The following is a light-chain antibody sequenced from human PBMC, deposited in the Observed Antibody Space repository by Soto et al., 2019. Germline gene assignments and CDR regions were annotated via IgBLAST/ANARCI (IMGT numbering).Light chain of an antibody. V-gene: IGKV3-11*01. CDR1: QTINNF. CDR3: QQRSTGT. Sequence: EVVLTQSPATLSLSPGERATLSCRASQTINNFLAWYQQEPGQAPRLLIYDASSRAAGVPGRFSGSGSGTDFTLTITSLEPEDFALYHCQQRSTGTFGGGTKV. J-gene: IGKJ4*01. CDR2: DAS.